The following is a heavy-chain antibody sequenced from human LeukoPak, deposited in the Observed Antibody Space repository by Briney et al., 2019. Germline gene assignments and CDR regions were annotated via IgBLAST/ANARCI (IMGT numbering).Heavy chain of an antibody. CDR2: INHSGST. V-gene: IGHV4-34*01. J-gene: IGHJ5*02. CDR1: GGSFSGYY. Sequence: SETLSLTCAVYGGSFSGYYWSWIRQPPGKGLEWIGEINHSGSTNYNPSLKSRVTISVDTSKNQFSLRLSSVTAADTAVYYCARKRRKGWFDPWGQGTLVTVPS. CDR3: ARKRRKGWFDP.